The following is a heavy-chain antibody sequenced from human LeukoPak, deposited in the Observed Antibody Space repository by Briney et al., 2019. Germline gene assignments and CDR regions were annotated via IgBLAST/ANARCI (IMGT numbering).Heavy chain of an antibody. CDR2: IYYSGST. CDR3: ARASTYSSSWFPFDY. V-gene: IGHV4-30-4*02. J-gene: IGHJ4*02. Sequence: PSETLSLTCTVSGGSISSGDYYWSWIRQPPGKGLEWIGYIYYSGSTYYNPSLKSRVTISVDTSKNQFSLKLSSVTAADTAVYYCARASTYSSSWFPFDYWGQGTLVTVSS. D-gene: IGHD6-13*01. CDR1: GGSISSGDYY.